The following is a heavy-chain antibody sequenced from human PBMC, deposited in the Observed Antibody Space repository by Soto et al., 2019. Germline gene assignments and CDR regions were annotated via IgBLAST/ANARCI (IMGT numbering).Heavy chain of an antibody. V-gene: IGHV1-2*04. D-gene: IGHD6-19*01. CDR2: INPNSGGT. CDR1: GYTFTGYY. Sequence: ASVKVSCKXSGYTFTGYYMHWVRQAPGQGLEWMGWINPNSGGTNYAQKFQGWVTMTRDTSISTAYMELSRLRSDDTAVYYCARETIAVAGTFGGIDAFDIWGQGTMVTVSS. CDR3: ARETIAVAGTFGGIDAFDI. J-gene: IGHJ3*02.